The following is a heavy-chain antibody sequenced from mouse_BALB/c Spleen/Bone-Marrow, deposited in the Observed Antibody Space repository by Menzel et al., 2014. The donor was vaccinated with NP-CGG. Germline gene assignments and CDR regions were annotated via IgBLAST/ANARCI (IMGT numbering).Heavy chain of an antibody. D-gene: IGHD2-1*01. V-gene: IGHV2-6*02. J-gene: IGHJ4*01. CDR2: IWSDGST. CDR3: ARNYGNYVGAMDY. Sequence: VQLQESGPGLVAPSQSLSITCTVSGSSLTSYGVHWVRQPPGKGLEWLVVIWSDGSTTYNSALKSRLSISKDNSKSQVFLKMNSLQTDDTAMYYCARNYGNYVGAMDYWGQGTSVTVSS. CDR1: GSSLTSYG.